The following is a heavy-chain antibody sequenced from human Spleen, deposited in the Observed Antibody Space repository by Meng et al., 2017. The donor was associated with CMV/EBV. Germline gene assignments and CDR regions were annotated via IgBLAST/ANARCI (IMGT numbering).Heavy chain of an antibody. CDR3: ARVYDSFYYYGMDV. J-gene: IGHJ6*02. D-gene: IGHD3-16*01. V-gene: IGHV1-2*02. Sequence: ASVKVSCKASGYTFTGYYMHWVRQAPGQGLEWMGWINPNSGGTNYAQKFQGRVTMTRDTSISTAYMELSRLRSDDTAVYYCARVYDSFYYYGMDVWGQGTTVTVSS. CDR1: GYTFTGYY. CDR2: INPNSGGT.